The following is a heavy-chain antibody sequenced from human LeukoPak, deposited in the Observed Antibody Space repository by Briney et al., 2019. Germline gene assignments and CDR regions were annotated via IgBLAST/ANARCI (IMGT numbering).Heavy chain of an antibody. D-gene: IGHD2-15*01. J-gene: IGHJ5*02. CDR3: ARRYCSGGSCYSFRGDWFDP. CDR1: GFTFSSYG. V-gene: IGHV3-33*01. Sequence: GGSLRLSCVASGFTFSSYGMHWVRQAPGKGLEWVAVIWYDGSNKYYADSVKGRFTISRDNSKNTLYLQMNSLRAEDTAVYYCARRYCSGGSCYSFRGDWFDPWGQGTLVTVPS. CDR2: IWYDGSNK.